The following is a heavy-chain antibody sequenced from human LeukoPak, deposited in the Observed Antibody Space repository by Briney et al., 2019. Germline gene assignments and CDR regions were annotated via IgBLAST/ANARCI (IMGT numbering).Heavy chain of an antibody. V-gene: IGHV3-23*01. CDR1: GFTFSSYA. CDR3: AKDRGPIRNPFDY. J-gene: IGHJ4*02. CDR2: ISGSGGST. Sequence: GGSLRLSCAASGFTFSSYAMSWVRQAPGKGLEWVSAISGSGGSTYCADSVKGRFTISRDNSKNTLYLQMNSLRAEDTAVYYCAKDRGPIRNPFDYWGQGTLVTVSS. D-gene: IGHD1-14*01.